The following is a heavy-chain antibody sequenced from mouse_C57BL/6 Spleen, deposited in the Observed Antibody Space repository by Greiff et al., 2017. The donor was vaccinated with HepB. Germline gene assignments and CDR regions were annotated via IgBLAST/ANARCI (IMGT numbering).Heavy chain of an antibody. CDR1: GYSFTGYY. D-gene: IGHD2-3*01. V-gene: IGHV1-42*01. J-gene: IGHJ3*01. CDR3: ARYNYDGYLGWFAY. CDR2: INPSTGGT. Sequence: EVQLKESGPELVKPGASVKISCKASGYSFTGYYMNWVKQSPEKSLEWIGEINPSTGGTTYNQKFKAKATLTVDKSSSTAYMQLKSLTSEDSAVYYCARYNYDGYLGWFAYWGQGTLVTVSA.